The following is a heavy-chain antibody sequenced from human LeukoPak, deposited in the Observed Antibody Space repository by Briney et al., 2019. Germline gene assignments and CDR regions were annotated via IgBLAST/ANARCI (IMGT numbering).Heavy chain of an antibody. Sequence: SETLSLTCTVSGYSISSAYYWGWIRQPPGKGLEWIGSIYHSGSTYYNPSLKSRVTISVDTSKNQFSLKLNSVTAADTAVYYCARDFKRLEITFGRVISAFDYWGQGTLVTVSS. CDR1: GYSISSAYY. V-gene: IGHV4-38-2*02. CDR3: ARDFKRLEITFGRVISAFDY. J-gene: IGHJ4*02. CDR2: IYHSGST. D-gene: IGHD3-16*01.